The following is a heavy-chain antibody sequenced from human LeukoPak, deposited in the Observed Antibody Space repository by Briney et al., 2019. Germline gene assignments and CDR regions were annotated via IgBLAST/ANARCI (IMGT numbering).Heavy chain of an antibody. CDR1: GYIFINYG. V-gene: IGHV1-18*01. CDR2: ISAYNGNT. J-gene: IGHJ3*02. Sequence: GASVKVSCKASGYIFINYGITWVRQAPGQGLEWMGWISAYNGNTNYAQKLQGRVTMTTDTSTTTAYMELRSLRSDDTAVYYCARGTWSDAFDIWGQGTMLTVSS. CDR3: ARGTWSDAFDI. D-gene: IGHD6-13*01.